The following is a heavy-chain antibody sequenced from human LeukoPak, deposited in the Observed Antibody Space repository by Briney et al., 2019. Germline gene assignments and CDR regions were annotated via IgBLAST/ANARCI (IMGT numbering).Heavy chain of an antibody. D-gene: IGHD3-3*01. CDR3: ARHNYYHFWSTLNWFGH. J-gene: IGHJ5*02. CDR1: GSSISDNYY. V-gene: IGHV4-38-2*02. CDR2: FYHSGST. Sequence: PSETLSLTCTLFGSSISDNYYWGWIRRPPGKGLEWIGSFYHSGSTYYNPSLKSRVTLSVDTSNNHFSLKLRSVTAADTAVYYCARHNYYHFWSTLNWFGHWGQGTLVTVSS.